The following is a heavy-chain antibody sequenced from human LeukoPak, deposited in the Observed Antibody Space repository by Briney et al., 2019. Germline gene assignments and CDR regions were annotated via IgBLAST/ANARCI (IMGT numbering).Heavy chain of an antibody. J-gene: IGHJ4*02. Sequence: SETLSLTCTVSGGSISSYYWSWIRQPPGKGLEWIGYIYYSGSTNYNPSLKSRVTISVDTSKNQFSLKLDSVTAADTAVYYCARDLHGSYYGFDYWGQGTLVTVSS. V-gene: IGHV4-59*12. CDR3: ARDLHGSYYGFDY. CDR1: GGSISSYY. D-gene: IGHD1-26*01. CDR2: IYYSGST.